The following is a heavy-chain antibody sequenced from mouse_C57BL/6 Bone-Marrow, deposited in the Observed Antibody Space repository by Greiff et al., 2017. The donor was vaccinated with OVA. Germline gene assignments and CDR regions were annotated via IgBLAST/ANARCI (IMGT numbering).Heavy chain of an antibody. Sequence: VQLQQPGAELVMPGASVKLSCKASGYTFTSYWMHCVKQRPGQGLEWIGEIDPSDSYTNYNQKFKGKSTLTVDKSSSTAYMQLSSLTSEDSAVYYCARSPGYGSSYGYWGQGTTLTVSS. CDR2: IDPSDSYT. V-gene: IGHV1-69*01. CDR1: GYTFTSYW. CDR3: ARSPGYGSSYGY. D-gene: IGHD1-1*01. J-gene: IGHJ2*01.